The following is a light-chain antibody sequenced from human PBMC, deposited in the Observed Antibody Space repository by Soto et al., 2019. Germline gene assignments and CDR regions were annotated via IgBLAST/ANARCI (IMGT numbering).Light chain of an antibody. J-gene: IGKJ1*01. CDR1: QGIRND. CDR3: QHYGGMWT. V-gene: IGKV1-6*01. CDR2: AAS. Sequence: AIQMTQSPSSLSASVGDRVTITCRASQGIRNDLGWYQQKPGKAPKLLIYAASSLQSGVPSRFSGSGSGTGFTLTISSLQPDDFATYWCQHYGGMWTFGQGTKVEVK.